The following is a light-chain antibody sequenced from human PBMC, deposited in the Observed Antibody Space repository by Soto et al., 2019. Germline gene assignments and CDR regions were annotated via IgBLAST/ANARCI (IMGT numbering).Light chain of an antibody. CDR2: EVS. J-gene: IGLJ2*01. Sequence: QSALTQPASVSGSPGQSITIFCIGTSSDVGGYNYVSWYQQHPGKAPKLIIYEVSNRPSGLSNRFSGSKSGNTASLTISGLQAEDEADYYCSSFTSSSTLGVFGGGTQLTVL. CDR3: SSFTSSSTLGV. CDR1: SSDVGGYNY. V-gene: IGLV2-14*01.